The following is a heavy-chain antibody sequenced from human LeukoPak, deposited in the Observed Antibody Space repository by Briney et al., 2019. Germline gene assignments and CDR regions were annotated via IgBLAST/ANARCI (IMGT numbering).Heavy chain of an antibody. D-gene: IGHD5-12*01. V-gene: IGHV3-66*01. CDR2: IYSDGST. CDR1: GFTVSSNY. J-gene: IGHJ4*02. Sequence: GGSLRLSCAASGFTVSSNYMSWVRQAPGKGLEWVSLIYSDGSTYYADSVRGRFTISRDNSKNTLYLQMNSLRAEDTAVYYCASGPPNVDGLDYWGQGTLVTVSS. CDR3: ASGPPNVDGLDY.